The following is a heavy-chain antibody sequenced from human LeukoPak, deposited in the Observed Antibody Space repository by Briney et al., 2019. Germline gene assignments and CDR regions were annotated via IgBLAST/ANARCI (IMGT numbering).Heavy chain of an antibody. D-gene: IGHD6-19*01. J-gene: IGHJ4*02. V-gene: IGHV3-21*01. CDR1: GFTFSSYS. Sequence: GGSLRLSCAASGFTFSSYSMNWVRQAPGKGLEWVSSISTSSSYIYSADSVKGRFTISRDNAKNSLYLQMNSLRAEDTAVYYCVRGAPGAVAGTWSFDYWGQGTLVTVSS. CDR2: ISTSSSYI. CDR3: VRGAPGAVAGTWSFDY.